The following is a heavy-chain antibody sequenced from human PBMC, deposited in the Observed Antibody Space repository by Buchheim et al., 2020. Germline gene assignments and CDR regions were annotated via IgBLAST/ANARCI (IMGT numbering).Heavy chain of an antibody. D-gene: IGHD2-2*01. CDR2: ISSSSSET. V-gene: IGHV3-48*04. Sequence: EVQLLESGGGLVQPGGSLRLSCAASGFTFSSYAMSWIRQAPGKGLEWVSYISSSSSETNYADSVKGRFTISRDNAKNSLYLQMNSLRAEDTAVYYCARGGPLGSSTTPFNYWGQGTL. CDR3: ARGGPLGSSTTPFNY. J-gene: IGHJ4*02. CDR1: GFTFSSYA.